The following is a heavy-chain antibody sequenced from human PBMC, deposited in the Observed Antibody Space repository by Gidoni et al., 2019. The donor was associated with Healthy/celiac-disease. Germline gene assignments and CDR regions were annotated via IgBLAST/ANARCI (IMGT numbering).Heavy chain of an antibody. V-gene: IGHV1-69*06. CDR3: ARGVVVVPAAMLDYYYYGMDV. Sequence: QVQLVQSGAEVKKPGSSVKVSCKASGGTFSSYAISWVRQTPGQGLEWMGGIIPIFGTANYAQKFQGRVTITADKSTSTAYMELSSLRSEDTAVYYCARGVVVVPAAMLDYYYYGMDVWGQGTTVTVSS. CDR2: IIPIFGTA. J-gene: IGHJ6*02. CDR1: GGTFSSYA. D-gene: IGHD2-2*01.